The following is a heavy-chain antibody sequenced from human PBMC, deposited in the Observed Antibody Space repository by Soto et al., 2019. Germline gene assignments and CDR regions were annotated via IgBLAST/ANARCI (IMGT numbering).Heavy chain of an antibody. V-gene: IGHV3-23*01. CDR2: ISRSGRGSA. D-gene: IGHD3-22*01. CDR1: GFAFNSYV. J-gene: IGHJ4*02. CDR3: ARGRYLDSSDYWVANLPFNH. Sequence: GGSLRLSCAASGFAFNSYVMTWVRQAPGEGLEWVSSISRSGRGSAYYADSVKGRFTISRDNSENTLFLQMNNLRDEDTALYYCARGRYLDSSDYWVANLPFNHWGLGTLVTVSS.